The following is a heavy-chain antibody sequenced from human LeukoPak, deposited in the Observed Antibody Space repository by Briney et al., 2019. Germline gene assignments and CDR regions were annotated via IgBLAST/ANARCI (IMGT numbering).Heavy chain of an antibody. CDR2: ILPIFGIA. V-gene: IGHV1-69*04. CDR3: AGEDQSGGILDYGTWFDP. J-gene: IGHJ5*02. D-gene: IGHD4-17*01. CDR1: GGTFSSYA. Sequence: SVKVSCKASGGTFSSYAISWERQPPGHGLEWMGRILPIFGIANYAQKFQGRVTITADKSTSTAYMELSSLRSEDTAVYYCAGEDQSGGILDYGTWFDPWGQGTLVTVSS.